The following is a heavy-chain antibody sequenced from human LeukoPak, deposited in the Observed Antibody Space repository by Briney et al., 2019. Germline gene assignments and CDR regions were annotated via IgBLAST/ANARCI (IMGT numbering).Heavy chain of an antibody. CDR3: AKGEYYDSSGYFD. J-gene: IGHJ4*02. D-gene: IGHD3-22*01. Sequence: GGSLRLSCAAFGFTFSNAWMNWVRQAPGKGLEWVGRIKIKTDGGTTDYAAPVKGRFTISRDDSKNTLYLQMNSLRAEDTAVYYCAKGEYYDSSGYFDWGQGTLVTVSS. CDR2: IKIKTDGGTT. CDR1: GFTFSNAW. V-gene: IGHV3-15*07.